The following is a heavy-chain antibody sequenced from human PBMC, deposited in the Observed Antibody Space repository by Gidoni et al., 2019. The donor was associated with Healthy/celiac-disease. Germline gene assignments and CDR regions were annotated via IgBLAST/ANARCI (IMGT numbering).Heavy chain of an antibody. J-gene: IGHJ4*02. V-gene: IGHV3-48*04. CDR1: GFTFSIYS. CDR3: ARLGGSSGFSPSYYFNY. CDR2: ISSSSSTI. Sequence: EVQLVESGGGLVQPGGSLSLSCPASGFTFSIYSMNWVRQAPGKGLEWVSYISSSSSTIYYADSVKGRFTISRDNAKNSLYLQMNSLRAEDTAVYYCARLGGSSGFSPSYYFNYWGQGTLVTVSS. D-gene: IGHD3-22*01.